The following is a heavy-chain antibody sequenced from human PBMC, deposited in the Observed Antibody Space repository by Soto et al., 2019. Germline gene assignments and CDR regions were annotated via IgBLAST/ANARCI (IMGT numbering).Heavy chain of an antibody. V-gene: IGHV3-21*01. Sequence: PGGSLRLSCAASGFTFSGYTMNWVRQAPGKGLEWVSSISSGSGYIYNADSVKGRFTISRDTAKNSLYLQMDSLRAEDTAVYYCARVIRSVDFWGQGTLVTVSS. CDR3: ARVIRSVDF. CDR2: ISSGSGYI. J-gene: IGHJ4*02. CDR1: GFTFSGYT. D-gene: IGHD3-16*01.